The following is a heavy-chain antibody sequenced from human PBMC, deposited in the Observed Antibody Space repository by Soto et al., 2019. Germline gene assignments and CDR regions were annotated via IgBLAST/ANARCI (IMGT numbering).Heavy chain of an antibody. CDR1: GFTFDDYA. CDR2: ISWNSGNI. D-gene: IGHD5-18*01. Sequence: EVQLEESGGALVQPGRSLRLSCAASGFTFDDYAMHWVRQVLGKGLEWVSSISWNSGNIGYGDSVKGRFTTYRDKAKKSLYLKMNSLRPKDTALYYCVGSKGGYSYGTRFDYGGQGTLVTVSS. V-gene: IGHV3-9*01. CDR3: VGSKGGYSYGTRFDY. J-gene: IGHJ4*02.